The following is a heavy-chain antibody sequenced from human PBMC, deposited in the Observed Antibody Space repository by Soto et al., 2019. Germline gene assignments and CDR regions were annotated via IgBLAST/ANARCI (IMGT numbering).Heavy chain of an antibody. CDR3: ARGPDYIWGSYLNYDY. D-gene: IGHD3-16*02. Sequence: QVQLQQWGAGLLKPSETLSLTCAVYGGSFSGYYWSWIRQPPGKGLEWIGEINHSGSTNYNPSLKRRVTISVDTSKNQFAVKLSSVTAADTAVYYCARGPDYIWGSYLNYDYWGQGTLVTVSS. CDR1: GGSFSGYY. J-gene: IGHJ4*02. V-gene: IGHV4-34*01. CDR2: INHSGST.